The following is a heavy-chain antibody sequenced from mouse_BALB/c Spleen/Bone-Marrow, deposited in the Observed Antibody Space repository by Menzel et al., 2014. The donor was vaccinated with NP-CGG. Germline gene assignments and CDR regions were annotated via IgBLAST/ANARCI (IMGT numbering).Heavy chain of an antibody. CDR2: IDPANGNT. D-gene: IGHD2-1*01. J-gene: IGHJ3*01. V-gene: IGHV14-3*02. Sequence: VQLQQSGAELVKPGALVKLSCTASGLNIKDTYMHWVKQRLEQGLERIGRIDPANGNTKYDPKFQGKATITTDTSYNTVYLQLSSLTSEDTAVYYCARNGNYGAWFAYWGQGTLVTVSA. CDR1: GLNIKDTY. CDR3: ARNGNYGAWFAY.